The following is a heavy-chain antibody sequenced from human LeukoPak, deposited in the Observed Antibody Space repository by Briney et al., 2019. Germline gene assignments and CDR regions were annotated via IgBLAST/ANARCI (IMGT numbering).Heavy chain of an antibody. J-gene: IGHJ5*02. V-gene: IGHV4-38-2*02. CDR2: IYHSGST. CDR3: ARDLTVDTAMATNWFDP. D-gene: IGHD5-18*01. Sequence: PSETLSLTCTVSGYSISSGYYWGWIRQPPGKGLEWIGSIYHSGSTYYNPSLKSRVTISVDTSKNQFSLKLSSVTAADTAVYYCARDLTVDTAMATNWFDPWGQGTLVTVSS. CDR1: GYSISSGYY.